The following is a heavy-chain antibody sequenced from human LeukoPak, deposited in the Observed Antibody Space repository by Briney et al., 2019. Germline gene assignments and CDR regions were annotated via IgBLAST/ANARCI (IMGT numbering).Heavy chain of an antibody. D-gene: IGHD1/OR15-1a*01. Sequence: GGSLRLSCAASGFIFSNFAMHWVRQAPGKGLQWVALISYDGGNTYYADSVKGRFTISRDNSKNTLYLQMNSLRSGDTAAYYCAKDPAKTNYYYYGMDVWGQGTMVTVSS. J-gene: IGHJ6*02. CDR2: ISYDGGNT. V-gene: IGHV3-30*18. CDR1: GFIFSNFA. CDR3: AKDPAKTNYYYYGMDV.